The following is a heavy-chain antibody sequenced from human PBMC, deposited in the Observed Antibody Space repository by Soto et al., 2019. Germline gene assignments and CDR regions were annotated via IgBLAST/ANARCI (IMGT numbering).Heavy chain of an antibody. D-gene: IGHD3-22*01. CDR2: IYPGDSDT. Sequence: GESLKISCKGSGSSFTSYWIGWVRQMPGKGLEWMGIIYPGDSDTRYSPSFQGQVTISADESISTAYLQWSSLKASDTAMYYCARHNKWYYDSSGYQSYYYYGMDVWGQGTKVTVSS. V-gene: IGHV5-51*01. CDR3: ARHNKWYYDSSGYQSYYYYGMDV. J-gene: IGHJ6*02. CDR1: GSSFTSYW.